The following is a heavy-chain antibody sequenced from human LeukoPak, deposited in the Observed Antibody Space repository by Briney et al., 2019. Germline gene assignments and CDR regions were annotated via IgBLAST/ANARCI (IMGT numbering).Heavy chain of an antibody. V-gene: IGHV3-23*01. CDR3: ARGSSSSPFDY. CDR2: ISGSGGST. CDR1: GFTFSSYA. J-gene: IGHJ4*02. D-gene: IGHD6-6*01. Sequence: GGSLRHSCAASGFTFSSYAMSWVRQAPGKGLEWVSAISGSGGSTYYADSVKGRFTISRDNAKNSLYLQMNSLRAEDTAVYYCARGSSSSPFDYWGQGTLVTVSS.